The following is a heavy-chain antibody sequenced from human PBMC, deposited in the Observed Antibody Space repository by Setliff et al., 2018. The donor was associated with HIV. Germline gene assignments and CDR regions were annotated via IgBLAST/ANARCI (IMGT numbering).Heavy chain of an antibody. V-gene: IGHV3-48*03. CDR3: ARSWYNWNDVDAFDI. CDR1: GFTFSSYE. CDR2: ISSSGSTI. D-gene: IGHD1-20*01. Sequence: PGGSLRLSCAASGFTFSSYEMNWVRQAPGKGLEWVSYISSSGSTIYYADSVKGRFTISRDNAKNSLYLQMNSLRAEDTAVYYCARSWYNWNDVDAFDIWGQGTMVTVSS. J-gene: IGHJ3*02.